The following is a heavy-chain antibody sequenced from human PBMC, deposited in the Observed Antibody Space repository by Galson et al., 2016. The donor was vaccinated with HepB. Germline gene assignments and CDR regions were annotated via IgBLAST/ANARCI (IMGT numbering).Heavy chain of an antibody. CDR3: ARPQQLGRIDP. J-gene: IGHJ5*02. CDR1: GGSITSFSHF. CDR2: IFYTWTT. D-gene: IGHD6-13*01. Sequence: SETLSLTCTVSGGSITSFSHFWAWIRQPPGKGLEWIGSIFYTWTTYYNPSLKSRVTISVDTSKNQFSLKLTSVTAADTAVYFCARPQQLGRIDPWGQGTLVSVSS. V-gene: IGHV4-39*01.